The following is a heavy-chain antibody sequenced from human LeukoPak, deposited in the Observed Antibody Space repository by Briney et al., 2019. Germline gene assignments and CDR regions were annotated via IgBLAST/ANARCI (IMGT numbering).Heavy chain of an antibody. CDR1: GFTFSSYG. D-gene: IGHD3-22*01. J-gene: IGHJ4*02. Sequence: HPGGSLRLSCAASGFTFSSYGMHWVRQAPGKGLEWVAVIWYDGSNKYYADSVKGRFTISRDNSKNTLYLQMNSLRAEDTAVYYCARAHYDSSGYYRTYYFDYWGQGTLVTVSS. CDR3: ARAHYDSSGYYRTYYFDY. V-gene: IGHV3-33*01. CDR2: IWYDGSNK.